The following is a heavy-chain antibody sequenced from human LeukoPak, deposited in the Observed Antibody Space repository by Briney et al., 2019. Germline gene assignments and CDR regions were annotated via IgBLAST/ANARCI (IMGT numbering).Heavy chain of an antibody. CDR3: ARDRGFDGGTYYDFWSGYNRYYYYGMDV. Sequence: PWRSLRLSCAASGFTFSSYAMHWVRQAPGKGLEWVAVISYDGSNKYYADSVKGRFPISRDNSKNTLYLQMNSLRAEDTAVYYCARDRGFDGGTYYDFWSGYNRYYYYGMDVWGQGTTVTVSS. CDR1: GFTFSSYA. V-gene: IGHV3-30-3*01. D-gene: IGHD3-3*01. J-gene: IGHJ6*02. CDR2: ISYDGSNK.